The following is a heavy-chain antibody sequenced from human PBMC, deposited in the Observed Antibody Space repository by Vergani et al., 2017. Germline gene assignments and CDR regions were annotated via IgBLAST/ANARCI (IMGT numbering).Heavy chain of an antibody. CDR3: AREGYSSGYDY. CDR1: GGSFSGYY. J-gene: IGHJ4*02. Sequence: QVQLQQWGAGLLKPSETLSLTCAVYGGSFSGYYWSWIRQPPGKGLEWIGEINHSGSTNYNPSLKSRVTISVDTSKNQFSLKLSSVTAADTAVYYCAREGYSSGYDYWGQGTLVTVSS. D-gene: IGHD6-19*01. V-gene: IGHV4-34*01. CDR2: INHSGST.